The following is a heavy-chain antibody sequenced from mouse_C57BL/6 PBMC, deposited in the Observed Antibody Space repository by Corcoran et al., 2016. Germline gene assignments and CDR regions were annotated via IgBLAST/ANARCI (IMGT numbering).Heavy chain of an antibody. V-gene: IGHV9-3*01. J-gene: IGHJ3*01. CDR1: GCTFTTYG. CDR2: INTYSGVP. CDR3: ARITSLAY. Sequence: QIQLVQSGPELKKTVETVKISCEASGCTFTTYGMSWVKQAPGKGLKWMGWINTYSGVPTYADDFKGRFAFSFETSASTAYLQINNLKNEDTATYFCARITSLAYWGQGTLVTVSA. D-gene: IGHD1-1*01.